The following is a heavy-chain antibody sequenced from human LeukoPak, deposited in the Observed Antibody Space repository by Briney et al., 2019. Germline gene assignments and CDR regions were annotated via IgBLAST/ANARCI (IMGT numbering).Heavy chain of an antibody. V-gene: IGHV4-30-2*01. Sequence: SETLSLTCTVSGGSISSGGYYWSWIRQPRGKGLEWIEYIYHSGSTYYNPSLKSRVTISVDRSKNQFSLKLSSVTAADTAVYYCARAVMTTASGDAFDIWGQGTMVTVSS. D-gene: IGHD4-11*01. CDR1: GGSISSGGYY. CDR3: ARAVMTTASGDAFDI. J-gene: IGHJ3*02. CDR2: IYHSGST.